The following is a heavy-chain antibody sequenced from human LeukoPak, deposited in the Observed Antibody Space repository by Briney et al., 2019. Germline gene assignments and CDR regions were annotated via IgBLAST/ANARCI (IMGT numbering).Heavy chain of an antibody. Sequence: PGGSLRLSCAASGFTFSSYAMHWVRQAPGKGLEWAAVISYDGSNKYYADSVKGRFTISRDNSKNTLYLQMNSLRAEDTAVYYCARDPSSTETFDYWGQGTLVTVSS. V-gene: IGHV3-30-3*01. J-gene: IGHJ4*02. CDR1: GFTFSSYA. CDR2: ISYDGSNK. CDR3: ARDPSSTETFDY. D-gene: IGHD1-14*01.